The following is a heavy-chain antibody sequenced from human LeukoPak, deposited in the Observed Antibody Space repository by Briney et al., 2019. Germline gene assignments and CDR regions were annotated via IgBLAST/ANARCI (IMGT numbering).Heavy chain of an antibody. V-gene: IGHV6-1*01. Sequence: SQTLSLTCAISGDSLSSNSAAWHWIRQSPSRGLEWLGRTYYRYKWYNDYAVSVKSRITINPDTSKDQCSLQLNSVTPVNTAVYYFESGVWPDPAASGGWFDHWGQGTLVTVSS. CDR1: GDSLSSNSAA. CDR2: TYYRYKWYN. D-gene: IGHD2-15*01. CDR3: ESGVWPDPAASGGWFDH. J-gene: IGHJ5*02.